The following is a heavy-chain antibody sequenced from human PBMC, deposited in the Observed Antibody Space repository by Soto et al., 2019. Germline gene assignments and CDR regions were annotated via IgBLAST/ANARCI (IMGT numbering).Heavy chain of an antibody. CDR3: ARVRVKGSDSGGYYYISPTRKASYFDY. J-gene: IGHJ4*02. D-gene: IGHD3-22*01. CDR2: VIPIFDLA. Sequence: QVQLVQSGAEVKEPGSSVKVSCRASGGTFSTYGIYWVRQAPGQGLEWMGGVIPIFDLANIAQNFQGRVTFTADKPTSTVYMDLSSLTSEDTAVYYCARVRVKGSDSGGYYYISPTRKASYFDYWGQGTLVTVSS. CDR1: GGTFSTYG. V-gene: IGHV1-69*17.